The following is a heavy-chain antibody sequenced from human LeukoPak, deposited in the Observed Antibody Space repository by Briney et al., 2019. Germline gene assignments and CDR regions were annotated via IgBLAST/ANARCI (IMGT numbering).Heavy chain of an antibody. D-gene: IGHD5-12*01. CDR1: GFSFSSYG. CDR2: IWYDGSNK. J-gene: IGHJ4*02. CDR3: ASHGGL. Sequence: GGSLRHSCAASGFSFSSYGMHWVRQAPGKGLEWVAVIWYDGSNKNYADSVKGRFTISRDNSKNTLYLQMNSLRVEDTAVYFCASHGGLWGQGTLVTVSS. V-gene: IGHV3-33*01.